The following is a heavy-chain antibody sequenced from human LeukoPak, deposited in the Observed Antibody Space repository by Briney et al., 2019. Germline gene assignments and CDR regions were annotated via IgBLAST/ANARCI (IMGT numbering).Heavy chain of an antibody. CDR2: FYTSGST. CDR1: GGSISSYY. Sequence: PSETLSLTCTVSGGSISSYYWSWIRQPAGKGLEWIGHFYTSGSTNYNPSLKSRVTMSVDTSKNQFSLKLSSVTAADTAVYYCARELRSIVVVPAAIGGRRNWFDPWGQGTLVTVSS. J-gene: IGHJ5*02. CDR3: ARELRSIVVVPAAIGGRRNWFDP. D-gene: IGHD2-2*01. V-gene: IGHV4-4*07.